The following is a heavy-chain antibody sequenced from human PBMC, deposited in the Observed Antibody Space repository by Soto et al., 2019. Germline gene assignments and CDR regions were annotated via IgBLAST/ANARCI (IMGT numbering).Heavy chain of an antibody. CDR3: AREYTAWPLAYGLDV. Sequence: GGSLRLSCVGSGFTFSTYSINWVRQAPGKGLEWVSSISSRSDIYYADSVKGRFTISRDNAKNSVSLQMDSLRAEDTAVYYCAREYTAWPLAYGLDVWGQGTTVTVSS. V-gene: IGHV3-21*01. J-gene: IGHJ6*02. CDR2: ISSRSDI. D-gene: IGHD2-2*02. CDR1: GFTFSTYS.